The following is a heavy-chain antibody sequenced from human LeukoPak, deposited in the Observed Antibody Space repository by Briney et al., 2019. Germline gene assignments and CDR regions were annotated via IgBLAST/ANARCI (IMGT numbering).Heavy chain of an antibody. Sequence: GESLKISCKGSGYSFTSYWIGWVRQMPGKGLEWMGIIYPGDSDTRYSPSFQGQVTISADKSISTAYLQWSSLKASDTAMYYCARHPHRIAAVRYYFDYWGQGTLVTVSS. D-gene: IGHD6-13*01. CDR3: ARHPHRIAAVRYYFDY. V-gene: IGHV5-51*01. CDR2: IYPGDSDT. CDR1: GYSFTSYW. J-gene: IGHJ4*02.